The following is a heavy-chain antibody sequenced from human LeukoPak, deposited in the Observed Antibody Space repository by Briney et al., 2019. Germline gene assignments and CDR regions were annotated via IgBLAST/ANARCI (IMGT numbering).Heavy chain of an antibody. V-gene: IGHV1-69*05. CDR2: IIPIFGTA. CDR1: GGTFSSYA. Sequence: SVKVSCKASGGTFSSYAISWVRQAPGQGLEWMGRIIPIFGTANYAQKFQGRVTITTDESTSTAYMELSSLRSEDPAVYYCARVGDYDILSMDVWGKGTTVTVSS. J-gene: IGHJ6*04. CDR3: ARVGDYDILSMDV. D-gene: IGHD3-9*01.